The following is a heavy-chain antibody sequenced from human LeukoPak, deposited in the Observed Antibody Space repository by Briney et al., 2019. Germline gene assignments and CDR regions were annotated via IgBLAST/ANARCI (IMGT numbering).Heavy chain of an antibody. Sequence: PGGSLRLSCAASGFTFGGYGMHWVRQAPGKGLEWVAFISYRGTNKYFADSVKGRFTISRDNSKNTLSLQMDSLRTEDTAMYYCAKAMYCSATSCPFDYWGQGTLVTVSS. CDR1: GFTFGGYG. J-gene: IGHJ4*02. CDR3: AKAMYCSATSCPFDY. D-gene: IGHD2-2*01. CDR2: ISYRGTNK. V-gene: IGHV3-30*18.